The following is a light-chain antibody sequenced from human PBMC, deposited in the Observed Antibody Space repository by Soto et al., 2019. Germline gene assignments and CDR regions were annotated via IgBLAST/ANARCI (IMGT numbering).Light chain of an antibody. CDR3: QKYKSYT. Sequence: DIQMTQSPSTLSASVGERVTITCRASQSVSSWLAWYQQKPGKAPKLLIYDASSWASGVPSRFSGSGSGTAFTLTISSLQPDDFASYYCQKYKSYTFGQGTKLEIK. CDR2: DAS. J-gene: IGKJ2*01. V-gene: IGKV1-5*01. CDR1: QSVSSW.